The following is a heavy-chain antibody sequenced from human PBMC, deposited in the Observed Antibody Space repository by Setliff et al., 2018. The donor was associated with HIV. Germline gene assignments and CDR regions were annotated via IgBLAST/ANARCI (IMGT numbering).Heavy chain of an antibody. CDR3: AQSPRRGYGYASFYYHSYYNPSLKSRITMSVDTSKTQLSLKLSAVTAADTAVYYCARLLSFPGGHSDSSDS. D-gene: IGHD5-18*01. J-gene: IGHJ4*02. Sequence: SGPTLVNPTQTLTLTCTFSGFSLSSSGVGVGWIRQPPGKALEWLAVIYWNNDKEYSPSLKRRLTITKDTSKNQVVLKLTNMDPVDTATYYCAQSPRRGYGYASFYYHSYYNPSLKSRITMSVDTSKTQLSLKLSAVTAADTAVYYCARLLSFPGGHSDSSDSWGQGTLVTVSS. V-gene: IGHV2-5*01. CDR2: IYWNNDK. CDR1: GFSLSSSGVG.